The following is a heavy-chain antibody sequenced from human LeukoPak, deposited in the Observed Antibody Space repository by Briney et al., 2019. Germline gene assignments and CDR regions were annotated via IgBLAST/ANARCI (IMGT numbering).Heavy chain of an antibody. D-gene: IGHD1-26*01. CDR2: ISGSGGST. CDR1: GFTLSSYG. Sequence: PGGSLRLSCAASGFTLSSYGMSWVRQAPGKGLEWVSAISGSGGSTYYADSVKGRFTISRDNSKNTLYLQMNSLRAEDTAVYYCARSRESYWVPEFDYWGQGTLVTVSS. CDR3: ARSRESYWVPEFDY. J-gene: IGHJ4*02. V-gene: IGHV3-23*01.